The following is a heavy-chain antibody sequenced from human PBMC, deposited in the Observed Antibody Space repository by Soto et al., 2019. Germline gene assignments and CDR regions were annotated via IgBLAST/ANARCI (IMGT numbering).Heavy chain of an antibody. Sequence: SETLSLTCAVYGGSFSGYYWSWIRQPPGKGLEWIGEINHSGSTNYNPSLKSRVTISVDTSKNQFSLKLSSVTAADTAVYYCARAIHSGSYYRSYYYYYYMDVWGKGTTVTVSS. CDR1: GGSFSGYY. CDR3: ARAIHSGSYYRSYYYYYYMDV. D-gene: IGHD3-10*01. V-gene: IGHV4-34*01. CDR2: INHSGST. J-gene: IGHJ6*03.